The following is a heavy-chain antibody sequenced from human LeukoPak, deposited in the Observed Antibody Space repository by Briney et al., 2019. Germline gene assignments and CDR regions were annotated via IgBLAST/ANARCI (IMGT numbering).Heavy chain of an antibody. J-gene: IGHJ2*01. V-gene: IGHV1-24*01. Sequence: ASVKVSCKVSGYTLTELSMHWVRQAPGKGLEWMGGFDPEDGETIYAQKFQGRVTMTEDTSTDTAYMELSSLRSEDTAVYYCATPTRYCSSTSCYSNWYFDLWGRGTLVTVSS. CDR3: ATPTRYCSSTSCYSNWYFDL. CDR2: FDPEDGET. CDR1: GYTLTELS. D-gene: IGHD2-2*02.